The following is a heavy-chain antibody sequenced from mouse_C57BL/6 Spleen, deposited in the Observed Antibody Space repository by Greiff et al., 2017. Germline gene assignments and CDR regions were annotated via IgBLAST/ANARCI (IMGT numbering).Heavy chain of an antibody. CDR1: GYTFTDYY. D-gene: IGHD2-4*01. CDR2: INPNNGGT. CDR3: ALGDDYDGARAMDY. J-gene: IGHJ4*01. Sequence: EVQLQQSGPELVKPGASVKISCKASGYTFTDYYMNWVKQSHGQSLEWIGDINPNNGGTSYNQKFKGKATLTVDKSSSTAYMELRSLTSEDSAVDYCALGDDYDGARAMDYWGQGTSVTVAS. V-gene: IGHV1-26*01.